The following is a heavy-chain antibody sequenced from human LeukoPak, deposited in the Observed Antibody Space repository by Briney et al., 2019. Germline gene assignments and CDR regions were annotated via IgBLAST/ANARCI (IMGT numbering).Heavy chain of an antibody. D-gene: IGHD3-22*01. J-gene: IGHJ4*02. Sequence: GESLKISCKGSGYSFTTYWIGWVRQMPGRGLEWMGIIYPGDSDTRYSPSFQGQVTISADKSISTAYLQWSSLKASDTAMYYCARQYRDSSGYYSYYFDYWGQGTLVTVSS. CDR2: IYPGDSDT. CDR1: GYSFTTYW. V-gene: IGHV5-51*01. CDR3: ARQYRDSSGYYSYYFDY.